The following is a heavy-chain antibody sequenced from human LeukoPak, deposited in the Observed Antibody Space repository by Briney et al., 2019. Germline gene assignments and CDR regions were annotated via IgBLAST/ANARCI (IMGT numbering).Heavy chain of an antibody. V-gene: IGHV3-48*01. CDR1: VFAFNVYI. Sequence: GGPRDSCAPSVFAFNVYIMSWVRPAPGKRVGCASYIRSDSSIIYYADSVKGRFTMSRDNGKNSLYLQMNSLRVEDTAVYFCARVQAGKWDFDYWGQGTLVTVSS. CDR2: IRSDSSII. D-gene: IGHD2-8*01. CDR3: ARVQAGKWDFDY. J-gene: IGHJ4*02.